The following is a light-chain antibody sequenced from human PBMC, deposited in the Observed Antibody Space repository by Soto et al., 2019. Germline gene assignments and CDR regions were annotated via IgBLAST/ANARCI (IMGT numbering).Light chain of an antibody. CDR2: AAS. CDR1: QGISSY. CDR3: QQYYSYPPT. J-gene: IGKJ1*01. Sequence: AIRMTQSPSSLSASTGDRVTINCRASQGISSYLAWYQKKPGKAPKLLIYAASTLQSGVPSRFSGSGSGTDFTLTISCLQSEDFATYYCQQYYSYPPTFGQGTKVEIK. V-gene: IGKV1-8*01.